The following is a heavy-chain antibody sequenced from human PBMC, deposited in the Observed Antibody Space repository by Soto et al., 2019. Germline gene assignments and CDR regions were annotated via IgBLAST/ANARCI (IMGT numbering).Heavy chain of an antibody. D-gene: IGHD6-19*01. Sequence: QVQLVQSGAEVKKPGASVKVSCKASGYRFSNYDMNWVRQAPGQGLEWMGWVNPNRANTGYAQKFRGRLTLTTNTSITTDDMELSILTSEDTAVDDCARSDGWDLNWFDSWVQGTLVTVSS. CDR1: GYRFSNYD. V-gene: IGHV1-8*01. J-gene: IGHJ5*01. CDR3: ARSDGWDLNWFDS. CDR2: VNPNRANT.